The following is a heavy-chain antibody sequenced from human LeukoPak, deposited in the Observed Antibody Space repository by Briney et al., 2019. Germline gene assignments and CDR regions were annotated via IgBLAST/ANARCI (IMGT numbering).Heavy chain of an antibody. J-gene: IGHJ5*02. CDR2: ISAYNGNT. CDR3: ARDRELLGSDNWFDP. V-gene: IGHV1-18*01. D-gene: IGHD1-26*01. Sequence: ASVKVSCKASGYTFTSYGISWVRQAPGQGLEWMGWISAYNGNTNYAQKLQGRVTMTTDTSTSIAYMELRSLRSDDTAVYYCARDRELLGSDNWFDPWGQGTLVTVSS. CDR1: GYTFTSYG.